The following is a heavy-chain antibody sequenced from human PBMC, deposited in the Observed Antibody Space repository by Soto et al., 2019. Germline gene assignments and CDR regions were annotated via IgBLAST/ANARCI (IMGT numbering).Heavy chain of an antibody. D-gene: IGHD6-13*01. J-gene: IGHJ6*02. CDR2: IYYSGST. CDR1: GGSISSYY. Sequence: SETLSLTCTVSGGSISSYYWSWIRQPPGKGLEWIGYIYYSGSTNYNPSLKSRVTISVDTSKNQFSLKLSSVTAADTAVYYCARDAPTDSSSWYWGAYYYYGMDVWGQGTTVTVSS. CDR3: ARDAPTDSSSWYWGAYYYYGMDV. V-gene: IGHV4-59*12.